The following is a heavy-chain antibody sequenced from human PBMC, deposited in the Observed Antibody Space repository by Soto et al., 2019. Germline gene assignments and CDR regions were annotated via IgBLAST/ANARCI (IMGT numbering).Heavy chain of an antibody. J-gene: IGHJ4*02. CDR1: GFTFSSYA. CDR2: ISCSGGST. Sequence: GGSLRLSCAASGFTFSSYAMSWVRQAPGKGLEWVSAISCSGGSTYYADSVKGRFTISRDNSKNTLYLQMNSLRAEDTAVYYCAKDQRGAIVPAAPFDYWGQGTLVTVSS. CDR3: AKDQRGAIVPAAPFDY. D-gene: IGHD2-2*01. V-gene: IGHV3-23*01.